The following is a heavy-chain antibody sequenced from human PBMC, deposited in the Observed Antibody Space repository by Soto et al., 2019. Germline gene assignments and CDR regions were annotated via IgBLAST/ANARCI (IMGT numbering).Heavy chain of an antibody. D-gene: IGHD6-13*01. V-gene: IGHV4-31*03. J-gene: IGHJ4*02. CDR1: GGSISSGGYY. CDR2: IYYSGST. CDR3: ARTYSSSPGRFDY. Sequence: SETLSLTCTVSGGSISSGGYYWSWIRQHPGKGLEWIGYIYYSGSTYYNPSLKSRVTISVDTSKNQFSLKLSSVTAADTAVYYCARTYSSSPGRFDYWGQGTLVTVSS.